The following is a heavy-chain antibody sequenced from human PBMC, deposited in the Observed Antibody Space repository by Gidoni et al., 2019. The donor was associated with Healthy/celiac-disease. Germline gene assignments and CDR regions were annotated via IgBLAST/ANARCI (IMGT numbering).Heavy chain of an antibody. CDR2: IYYSGST. V-gene: IGHV4-39*07. CDR3: AREPGITMVRESGG. D-gene: IGHD3-10*01. CDR1: GGSISRSSYY. J-gene: IGHJ4*02. Sequence: QLQLQESGPGLVKPSETLSLTCTVSGGSISRSSYYWGWIRQPPGQGLEWIGSIYYSGSTYYNPSLKSRVTISVDTSKNQFSLKLSSVTAADTAVYYCAREPGITMVRESGGWGQGTLVTVSS.